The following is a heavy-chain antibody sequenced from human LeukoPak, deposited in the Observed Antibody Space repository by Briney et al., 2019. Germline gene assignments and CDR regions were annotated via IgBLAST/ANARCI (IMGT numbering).Heavy chain of an antibody. CDR3: VKEASDPYSFDF. V-gene: IGHV3-43*02. J-gene: IGHJ4*02. CDR1: GVTFTDHV. Sequence: PGGSLRLSCVASGVTFTDHVFHWIRQVPGKGLEWLAFISEDDDTYYADSVQGRFAISRDNRKNSLYFELQSLTTDDAALYYCVKEASDPYSFDFWGQGTLVTVSS. CDR2: ISEDDDT.